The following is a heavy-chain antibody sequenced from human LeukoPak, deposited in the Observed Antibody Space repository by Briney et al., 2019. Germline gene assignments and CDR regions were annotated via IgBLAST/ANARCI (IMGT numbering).Heavy chain of an antibody. J-gene: IGHJ4*02. V-gene: IGHV3-23*01. CDR2: ISGSGGST. D-gene: IGHD3-22*01. Sequence: GGSLRLSCAASGFTFSSYAMSWVRQAPGKGLEWVSAISGSGGSTYYADSVKGRFTISRDNSKNTLYLQMNSLRAEDTAVYYCAKDSSFHYYDSSGYYPALDYWGQGTLVTVSS. CDR3: AKDSSFHYYDSSGYYPALDY. CDR1: GFTFSSYA.